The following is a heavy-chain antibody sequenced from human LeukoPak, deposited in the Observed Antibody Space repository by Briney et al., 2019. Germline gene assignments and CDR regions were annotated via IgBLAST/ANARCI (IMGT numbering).Heavy chain of an antibody. V-gene: IGHV1-8*01. Sequence: ASVKVSCKASGYTFTSYDINWVRQATGQGLEWMGWMNPNSGNTGYAQKFQGRVTMTRNTSISTAYMELSSLRSEDTAVYYCAREGYCSGVSCHERFDYWGQGTLVTVSS. J-gene: IGHJ4*02. CDR3: AREGYCSGVSCHERFDY. CDR2: MNPNSGNT. CDR1: GYTFTSYD. D-gene: IGHD2-15*01.